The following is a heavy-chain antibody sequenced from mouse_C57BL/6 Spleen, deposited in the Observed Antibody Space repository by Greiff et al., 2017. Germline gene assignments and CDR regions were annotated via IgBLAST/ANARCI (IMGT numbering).Heavy chain of an antibody. D-gene: IGHD2-4*01. J-gene: IGHJ3*01. Sequence: QVQLKQSGPGLVQPSQSLSITCTVSGFSLTSYGVHWVRQSPGKGLEWLGVIWGGGSTDYNAAFISGPSISKDNSKSQVFFKMNSLQADDTAIYYCARIYYDYDGFAYWGQGTLVTVSA. V-gene: IGHV2-2*01. CDR1: GFSLTSYG. CDR2: IWGGGST. CDR3: ARIYYDYDGFAY.